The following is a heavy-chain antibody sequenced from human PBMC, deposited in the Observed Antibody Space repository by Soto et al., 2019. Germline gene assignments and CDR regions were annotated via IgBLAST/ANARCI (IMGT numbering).Heavy chain of an antibody. D-gene: IGHD6-13*01. J-gene: IGHJ4*02. Sequence: GGSLRLSCAASGFIFSGSAMHWVRQASGKGLEWVGRIRSKANSYATEYAASVKGRFIISRDESRHTAHLQMNSLKTDDTAVYYCTRHEVAAAGFDSWGQGTLVTVSS. V-gene: IGHV3-73*01. CDR1: GFIFSGSA. CDR2: IRSKANSYAT. CDR3: TRHEVAAAGFDS.